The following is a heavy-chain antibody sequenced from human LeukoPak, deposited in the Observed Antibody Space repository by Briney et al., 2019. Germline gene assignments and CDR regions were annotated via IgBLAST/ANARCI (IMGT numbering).Heavy chain of an antibody. CDR2: INPSGGST. D-gene: IGHD6-13*01. J-gene: IGHJ5*02. V-gene: IGHV1-46*01. CDR3: ARGDGIAAAGDWFDP. Sequence: GASVKVSCKASGYTFTSYYMHWVRQAPGQGLEWMGIINPSGGSTSYAQKFQGRVTMTRDTSTSTVYMELSSLRSEDTAVYYCARGDGIAAAGDWFDPWGQGTLVTVSS. CDR1: GYTFTSYY.